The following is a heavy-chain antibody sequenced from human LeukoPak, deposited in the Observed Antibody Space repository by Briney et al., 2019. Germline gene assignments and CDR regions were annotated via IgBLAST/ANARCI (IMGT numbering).Heavy chain of an antibody. Sequence: GGSLRLSCAASGFTFSSYWMSWVRQAPGKGLEWVSSISSSSSYIYYADSVKGRFTISRDNAKNSLYLQMNSLRAEDTAVYYCARDQNGSPDYWGQGTLVTVSS. J-gene: IGHJ4*02. CDR2: ISSSSSYI. CDR3: ARDQNGSPDY. V-gene: IGHV3-21*01. CDR1: GFTFSSYW. D-gene: IGHD1-1*01.